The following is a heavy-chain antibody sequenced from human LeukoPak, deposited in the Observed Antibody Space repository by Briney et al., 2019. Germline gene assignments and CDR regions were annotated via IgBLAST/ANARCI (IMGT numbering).Heavy chain of an antibody. J-gene: IGHJ4*02. V-gene: IGHV3-23*01. Sequence: GGSLRLSCAASGFTFSIYGMGWVRQAPGKGLEWVSSISDNGGNTYYADSAKGRFTISRDNSKNTLYLQMTSLRAEDTALYYCASPGSVGDTGMPDYWGQGTLVTVSS. CDR2: ISDNGGNT. CDR1: GFTFSIYG. CDR3: ASPGSVGDTGMPDY. D-gene: IGHD5-18*01.